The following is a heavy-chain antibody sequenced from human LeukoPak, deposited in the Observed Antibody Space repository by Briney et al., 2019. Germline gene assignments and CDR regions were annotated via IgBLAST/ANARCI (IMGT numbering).Heavy chain of an antibody. CDR3: ARYAYSSSFDY. CDR1: GYTFTGYY. D-gene: IGHD6-6*01. CDR2: INPNSGGT. V-gene: IGHV1-2*06. Sequence: GASVKVSCKASGYTFTGYYMHWVRQAPGQGLEWMGRINPNSGGTNYAQKFQGRVTMTRDTSTTTAYMELSRLRSDDTAVYYCARYAYSSSFDYWGQGTLLTASS. J-gene: IGHJ4*02.